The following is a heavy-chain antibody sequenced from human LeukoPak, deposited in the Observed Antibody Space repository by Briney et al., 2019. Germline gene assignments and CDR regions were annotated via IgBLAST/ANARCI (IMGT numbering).Heavy chain of an antibody. CDR2: ISGSGGHT. CDR3: VKGGAATMRDGYNYYYYYMEV. CDR1: GITFSSHA. D-gene: IGHD5-24*01. Sequence: PGGSLRLYCSASGITFSSHAMSWVRQAPGKGLEWVSLISGSGGHTYYGDSVKGRFTISRDNSTNRLYLQMNSLRPEDTAVYSCVKGGAATMRDGYNYYYYYMEVWGRGTTVTVSS. V-gene: IGHV3-23*01. J-gene: IGHJ6*03.